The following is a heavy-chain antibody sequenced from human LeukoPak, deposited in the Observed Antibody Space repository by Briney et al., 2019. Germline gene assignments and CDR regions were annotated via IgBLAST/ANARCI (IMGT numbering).Heavy chain of an antibody. CDR2: ISGSGRNT. CDR1: GFTFSNYA. CDR3: ARARSIVGVSPFQH. V-gene: IGHV3-23*01. D-gene: IGHD1-26*01. J-gene: IGHJ1*01. Sequence: GGSLRLSCAVSGFTFSNYAMSWVRQAPGKGLEWVSGISGSGRNTYYADSVKGRFTISRDNSKNTLFLQMNSLRAEDTAVYYCARARSIVGVSPFQHWGQGTLVTVSS.